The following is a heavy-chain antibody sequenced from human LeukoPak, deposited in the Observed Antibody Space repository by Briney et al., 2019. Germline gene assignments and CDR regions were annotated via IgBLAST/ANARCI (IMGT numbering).Heavy chain of an antibody. J-gene: IGHJ2*01. CDR3: ARDSCGGGGCHYWYFDL. CDR1: GYTFTDYY. V-gene: IGHV1-2*02. D-gene: IGHD6-19*01. Sequence: ASVKVSCKASGYTFTDYYMHWVRQAPGQGLEWMAWINPNTGGTNYAQKFQGRVTMTRDTPISTASMELSGLKPDDTAVYYCARDSCGGGGCHYWYFDLWGRGTLVTVSS. CDR2: INPNTGGT.